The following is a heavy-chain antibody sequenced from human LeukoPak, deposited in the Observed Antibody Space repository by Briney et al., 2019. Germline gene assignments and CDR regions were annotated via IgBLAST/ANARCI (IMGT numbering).Heavy chain of an antibody. Sequence: GASVKVSCKDSGGTFSSYAISWVRQAPGQGLEWMGGIIPIFGTANYAQKFQGRVTITADESTSTAYMELSSLRSEDTAVYYCAREGLRGYSGYGDDYWGQGTLVTVSS. CDR1: GGTFSSYA. CDR2: IIPIFGTA. D-gene: IGHD5-12*01. J-gene: IGHJ4*02. V-gene: IGHV1-69*13. CDR3: AREGLRGYSGYGDDY.